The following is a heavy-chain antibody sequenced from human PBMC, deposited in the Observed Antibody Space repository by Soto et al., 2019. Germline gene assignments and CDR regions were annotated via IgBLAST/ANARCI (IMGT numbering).Heavy chain of an antibody. J-gene: IGHJ6*03. Sequence: EVQLVESGGGLVQPGRSLRLSCVASGFTFYNHGMHWIRQAPGRGLEWVSGITWSSDSMGYADSVKCRFTISRDNAKNSLYLQVNSLRPEDTALYYCAKEDSGVSGYMDVWGKGTTVTVSS. D-gene: IGHD3-10*01. CDR2: ITWSSDSM. CDR3: AKEDSGVSGYMDV. V-gene: IGHV3-9*01. CDR1: GFTFYNHG.